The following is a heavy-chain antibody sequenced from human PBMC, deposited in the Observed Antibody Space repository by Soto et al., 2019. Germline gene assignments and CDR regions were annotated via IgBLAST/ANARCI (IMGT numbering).Heavy chain of an antibody. Sequence: GESLKISCNGSGYSFTSYWIGWVRQMPGKGLEWMGIIYPGDSDTRYSPSFQGQVTISADKSISTAYLQWSSLKASDTAMYYCDLITRTLPTYYGMDVWGQGTKVNV. V-gene: IGHV5-51*01. CDR1: GYSFTSYW. CDR3: DLITRTLPTYYGMDV. D-gene: IGHD1-7*01. J-gene: IGHJ6*02. CDR2: IYPGDSDT.